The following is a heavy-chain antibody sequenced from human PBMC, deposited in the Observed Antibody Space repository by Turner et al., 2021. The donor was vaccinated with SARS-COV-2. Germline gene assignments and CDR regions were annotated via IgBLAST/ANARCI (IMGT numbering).Heavy chain of an antibody. Sequence: EVQLVQSGAEVKKTGESLRISCKGSGYSFTNYWISWVRQMPGKGLEWMVRIDPSDSYTNYSPSIQGHVTISADKSISTAYLQWSSLKASDTAMYYFARLVVTHSSGCSIHFDYWGQGTLVTVSS. D-gene: IGHD6-19*01. J-gene: IGHJ4*02. CDR1: GYSFTNYW. CDR2: IDPSDSYT. V-gene: IGHV5-10-1*01. CDR3: ARLVVTHSSGCSIHFDY.